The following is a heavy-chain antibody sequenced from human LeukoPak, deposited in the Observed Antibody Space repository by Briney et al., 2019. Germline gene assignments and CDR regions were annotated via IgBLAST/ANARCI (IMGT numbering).Heavy chain of an antibody. CDR3: AREYSSGWGIFDY. V-gene: IGHV3-48*02. D-gene: IGHD6-19*01. Sequence: GGSLRLSCAASGFTFNSYSMNWVRQAPGKGLEWVSYITSGSSTIYFADSVKGRFTISRDNAKNSLYLQMDSLRDEDTAVYYCAREYSSGWGIFDYWGQGTLVTVSS. J-gene: IGHJ4*02. CDR2: ITSGSSTI. CDR1: GFTFNSYS.